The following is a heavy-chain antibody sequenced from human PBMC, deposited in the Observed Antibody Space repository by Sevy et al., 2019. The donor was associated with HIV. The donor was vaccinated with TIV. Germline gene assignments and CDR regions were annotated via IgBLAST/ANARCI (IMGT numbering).Heavy chain of an antibody. CDR3: ARDREFYDHGEYGPTSAPDL. J-gene: IGHJ5*02. D-gene: IGHD4-17*01. CDR2: MWFDGSNK. Sequence: GGSLRLSCEASGFPFTNHGVHWVRLAPGKGLAWVALMWFDGSNKYYADSVKGRFTVSRDDSKNTLYLQMNSLRADDTAIYYCARDREFYDHGEYGPTSAPDLWGQGTLVTVSS. V-gene: IGHV3-33*08. CDR1: GFPFTNHG.